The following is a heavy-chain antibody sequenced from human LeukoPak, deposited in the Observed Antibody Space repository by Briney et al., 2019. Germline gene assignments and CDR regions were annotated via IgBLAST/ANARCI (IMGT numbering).Heavy chain of an antibody. J-gene: IGHJ4*02. V-gene: IGHV3-23*01. CDR3: AKASNRGWGFFDY. CDR1: GFTFSSYA. D-gene: IGHD7-27*01. CDR2: ISGGGDDT. Sequence: GGSLRLSCAASGFTFSSYAMNWVRQAPEKGLEWVSTISGGGDDTYYADSVKGRFTISGDNSKNTLSLQINSLRAEDTAMYYCAKASNRGWGFFDYWGQGTLVTVSS.